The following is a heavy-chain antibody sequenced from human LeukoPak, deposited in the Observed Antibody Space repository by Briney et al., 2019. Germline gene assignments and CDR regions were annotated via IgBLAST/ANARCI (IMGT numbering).Heavy chain of an antibody. J-gene: IGHJ4*02. V-gene: IGHV3-30-3*01. D-gene: IGHD3-22*01. CDR1: GFTFSSYA. CDR3: VLMNCDSSGFDY. CDR2: ISYDGSNK. Sequence: PGGSLRLSCAASGFTFSSYAMHWVRQAPGKGLEWVAVISYDGSNKYYADSVKGRFTISRDNSKNTLYLQMNSLRAEGTAVYYWVLMNCDSSGFDYWGGGTLVTVPS.